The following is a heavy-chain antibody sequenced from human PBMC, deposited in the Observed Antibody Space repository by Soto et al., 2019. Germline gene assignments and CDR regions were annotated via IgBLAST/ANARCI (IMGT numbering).Heavy chain of an antibody. CDR1: GYTFTGYY. J-gene: IGHJ4*02. D-gene: IGHD3-10*01. V-gene: IGHV1-69*13. CDR2: IIPIFGTA. Sequence: SVKVSCKASGYTFTGYYMHWVRQAPGQGLEWMGGIIPIFGTANYAQKFQGRVTITADESTSTAYMELSSLRSEDTAVYYCAREGPDYYGSGSYNLHFDYWGQGTLVTVSS. CDR3: AREGPDYYGSGSYNLHFDY.